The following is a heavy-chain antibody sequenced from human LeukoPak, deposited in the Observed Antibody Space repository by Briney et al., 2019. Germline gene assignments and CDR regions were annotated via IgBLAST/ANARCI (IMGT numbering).Heavy chain of an antibody. CDR3: AKGGAYQLPPFDY. J-gene: IGHJ4*02. Sequence: GRSLRLSCAASGFTFSSYGMHWVCQAPGKGLEWVAVIWYDGSNKYYADSVKGRFTISRDNSKNTLYLQMNSLRAEDTAVYYCAKGGAYQLPPFDYWGQGTLVTVSS. CDR1: GFTFSSYG. V-gene: IGHV3-33*06. D-gene: IGHD2-2*01. CDR2: IWYDGSNK.